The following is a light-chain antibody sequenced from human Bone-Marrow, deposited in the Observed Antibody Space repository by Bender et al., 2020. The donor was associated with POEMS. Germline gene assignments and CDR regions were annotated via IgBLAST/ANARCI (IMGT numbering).Light chain of an antibody. CDR1: SSDVGGYDH. V-gene: IGLV2-14*03. CDR2: DVY. J-gene: IGLJ3*02. CDR3: TSYTSGSARV. Sequence: QSALTQPASVSGSPGQSITISCTGTSSDVGGYDHVSWYQQHPGKAPKVMIYDVYHRPSGVSHRFSGSKSGNTASLTISSHRPEDEAEGYWTSYTSGSARVCGGGTKLTVL.